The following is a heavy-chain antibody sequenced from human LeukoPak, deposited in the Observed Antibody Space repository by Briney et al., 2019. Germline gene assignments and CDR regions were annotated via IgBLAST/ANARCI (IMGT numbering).Heavy chain of an antibody. CDR1: GFTFSIYA. J-gene: IGHJ4*02. V-gene: IGHV3-23*01. Sequence: SGGSLRLSCAASGFTFSIYAMSWVRQVPGKGLEWVSSISGSGGSTYYADSVKGRFTISRDNSKRTLYLQMNSLRAEDTAVYYCAKESASGRCFDYWGQGTLVTVSS. D-gene: IGHD3-10*01. CDR2: ISGSGGST. CDR3: AKESASGRCFDY.